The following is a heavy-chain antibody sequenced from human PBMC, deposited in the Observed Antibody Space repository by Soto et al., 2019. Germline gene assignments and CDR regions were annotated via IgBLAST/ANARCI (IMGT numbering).Heavy chain of an antibody. CDR1: GFTFSIFA. CDR3: AKDRGTGDYGVNAVDI. J-gene: IGHJ3*02. Sequence: EVQLLESGGGLVQPGGSLRLSCAASGFTFSIFAMSWVRQVPGKGLVWVSTISGRGGNTYYADSVKGRFTSSRDNSKNTLNLQMNGLRGEDTAVYYCAKDRGTGDYGVNAVDIWGQGTMVTVSS. CDR2: ISGRGGNT. D-gene: IGHD7-27*01. V-gene: IGHV3-23*01.